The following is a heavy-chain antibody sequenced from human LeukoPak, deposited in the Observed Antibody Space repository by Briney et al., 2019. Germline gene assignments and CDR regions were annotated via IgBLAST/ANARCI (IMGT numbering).Heavy chain of an antibody. J-gene: IGHJ4*02. Sequence: GGSLRLSCAASGFTFSSYAMHWVRQAPGKGLEWVSVINSGGSTYYADSVKGRFTISRDNSKNTLYLQMNSLRAEDTAVYYCASGCFAYFDYWGQGTPVTVSS. D-gene: IGHD2-8*01. CDR2: INSGGST. V-gene: IGHV3-66*01. CDR1: GFTFSSYA. CDR3: ASGCFAYFDY.